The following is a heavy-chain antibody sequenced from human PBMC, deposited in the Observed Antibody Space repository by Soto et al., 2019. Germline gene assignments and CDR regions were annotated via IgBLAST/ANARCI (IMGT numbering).Heavy chain of an antibody. CDR1: GFTVSTNY. CDR3: ARGEPHRDFDY. J-gene: IGHJ4*02. Sequence: EVQLVESGGGLVQPGGSLRLSCAASGFTVSTNYMNWVRQAPGKGLEWVSVIYSGGSTYYADSVKGRFTISIDKFKNSLFLKMNSMGVEDTAVYDCARGEPHRDFDYWGQGTLVTVSS. D-gene: IGHD3-16*01. V-gene: IGHV3-66*01. CDR2: IYSGGST.